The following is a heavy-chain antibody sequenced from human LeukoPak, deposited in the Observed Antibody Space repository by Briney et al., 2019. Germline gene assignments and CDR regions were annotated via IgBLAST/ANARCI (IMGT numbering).Heavy chain of an antibody. J-gene: IGHJ4*02. D-gene: IGHD4-17*01. Sequence: GGSLRLSCAASGITFSSYAMYWVRQAPGKGLDWVSSISGSGGSTYYADSVKGRFTISRDNSKNTLYLQMNSLRADDTAVHYCAKSSNYGDNPYYFDSWGQGTLVTVSS. CDR3: AKSSNYGDNPYYFDS. CDR1: GITFSSYA. CDR2: ISGSGGST. V-gene: IGHV3-23*01.